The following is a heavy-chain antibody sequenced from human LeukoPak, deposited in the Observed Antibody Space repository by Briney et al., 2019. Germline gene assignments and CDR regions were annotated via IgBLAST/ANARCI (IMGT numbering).Heavy chain of an antibody. V-gene: IGHV3-72*01. Sequence: AGGSLRLSCTASGFIFSGYSMNWVRQAPGKGLEWFGRTRNKANSYTTEYAASVKGRFTISRDDSENSLYLQMNSLKTEDTGVYYCARAGYSKGLDVWGKGTTVTVSS. D-gene: IGHD4-11*01. CDR2: TRNKANSYTT. CDR1: GFIFSGYS. CDR3: ARAGYSKGLDV. J-gene: IGHJ6*04.